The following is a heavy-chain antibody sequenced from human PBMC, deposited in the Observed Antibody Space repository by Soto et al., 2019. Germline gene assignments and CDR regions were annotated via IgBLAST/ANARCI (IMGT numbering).Heavy chain of an antibody. D-gene: IGHD1-1*01. Sequence: QVQLVESGGGVVQPGRSLRPSCAASGFTFSSYAMHWVRQAPGKGLEWVAVISYDGSNKYYADSVKGRFTISRDNSKNTLYLQMNSLRAEDTAVYYCARTSGTPYYYYYGMDVWGQGTTVTVSS. V-gene: IGHV3-30-3*01. J-gene: IGHJ6*02. CDR3: ARTSGTPYYYYYGMDV. CDR1: GFTFSSYA. CDR2: ISYDGSNK.